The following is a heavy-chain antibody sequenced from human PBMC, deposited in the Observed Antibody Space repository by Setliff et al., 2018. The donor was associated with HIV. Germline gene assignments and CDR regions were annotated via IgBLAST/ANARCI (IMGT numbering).Heavy chain of an antibody. V-gene: IGHV3-21*01. J-gene: IGHJ4*02. CDR2: ISSSSSYI. CDR3: ARGISYYNFWSGYSGTDY. Sequence: TGGSLRLSCAASGFTFSSYSMNWVRQAPGKGLEWVSSISSSSSYIYYANSVKGRFTISRDNAKNSLYLQKNSLRAEDTAVYYCARGISYYNFWSGYSGTDYWGQGTLVTVSS. CDR1: GFTFSSYS. D-gene: IGHD3-3*01.